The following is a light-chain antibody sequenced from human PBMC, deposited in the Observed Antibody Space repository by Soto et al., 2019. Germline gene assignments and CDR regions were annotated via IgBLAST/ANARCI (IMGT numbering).Light chain of an antibody. V-gene: IGKV1-33*01. Sequence: DIQMTQSPSSLSASVGDRHTITCQASHDITSYLNWYQHKQGKAPKLLIYDASILEAGVPPRCSGSGCGTDFTLTISGLQHEDVATYYCQHCDYLPIFGPGTTVDFK. J-gene: IGKJ3*01. CDR3: QHCDYLPI. CDR2: DAS. CDR1: HDITSY.